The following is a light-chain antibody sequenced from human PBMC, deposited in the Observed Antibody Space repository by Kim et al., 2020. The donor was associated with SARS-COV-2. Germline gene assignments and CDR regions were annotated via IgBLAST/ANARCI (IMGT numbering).Light chain of an antibody. V-gene: IGLV3-19*01. J-gene: IGLJ2*01. CDR1: SRRSYY. CDR3: NSRDSNDNVV. Sequence: VALGQTVSITCQGDSRRSYYATWYQQKPGQAPILVIYGKNNRPSGIPDRFSGSSSGNTASLTITGAQAEDEADYYCNSRDSNDNVVFGGGTQLTVL. CDR2: GKN.